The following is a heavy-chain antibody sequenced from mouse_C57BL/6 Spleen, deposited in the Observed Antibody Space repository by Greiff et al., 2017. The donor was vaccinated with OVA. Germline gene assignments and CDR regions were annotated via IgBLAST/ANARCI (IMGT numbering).Heavy chain of an antibody. CDR2: IWSGGST. D-gene: IGHD2-1*01. CDR1: GFSLTSYG. V-gene: IGHV2-2*01. J-gene: IGHJ3*01. CDR3: ARKDGNYWFAY. Sequence: VKLMESGPGLVQPSQSLSITCTVPGFSLTSYGVHWVRQSPGKGLEWLGVIWSGGSTDYNAAFISRLSISKDNSKSQVFFKMNSLQADDTAIYYCARKDGNYWFAYWGQGTLVTVSA.